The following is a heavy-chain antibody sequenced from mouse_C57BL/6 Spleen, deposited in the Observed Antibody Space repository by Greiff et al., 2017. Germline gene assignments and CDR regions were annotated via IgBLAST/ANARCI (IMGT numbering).Heavy chain of an antibody. Sequence: QVQLKQPGAELVKPGASVKMSCKASGYTFTSYWITWVKQRPGQGLEWIGDIYPGSGSTNYNEKFKSKATLTVDTSSSTAYMQLSSLTSEDSAVYYCAHYDYWYFDVWGTGTTVTVSS. CDR2: IYPGSGST. CDR3: AHYDYWYFDV. V-gene: IGHV1-55*01. CDR1: GYTFTSYW. J-gene: IGHJ1*03. D-gene: IGHD2-4*01.